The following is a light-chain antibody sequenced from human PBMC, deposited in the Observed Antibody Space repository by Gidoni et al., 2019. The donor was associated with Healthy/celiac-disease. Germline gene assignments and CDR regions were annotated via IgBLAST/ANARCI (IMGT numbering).Light chain of an antibody. CDR3: QQYGET. CDR2: GAS. CDR1: QSVSSSY. V-gene: IGKV3-20*01. J-gene: IGKJ1*01. Sequence: EIVLTQSPGPLSLPPGERATLSCRASQSVSSSYLAWYQQKPGQAPRLLIYGASSRATGIPDRFSGSGSGTDFTLTISRLRPEDSAVYYYQQYGETFGQGTKVEIK.